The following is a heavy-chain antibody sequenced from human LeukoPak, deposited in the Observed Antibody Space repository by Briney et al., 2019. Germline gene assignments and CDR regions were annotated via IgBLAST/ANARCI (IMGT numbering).Heavy chain of an antibody. Sequence: SETLSLTCTVSGYSISSGYYWGWIRQPAGKGLEWIGRIYTSGSTNYNPSLKSRVTISVDTSKNQFSLKLSSVTAADTAVYYCARDGEGSGSYSWFDPWGQGTLVTVSS. J-gene: IGHJ5*02. V-gene: IGHV4-61*02. CDR2: IYTSGST. D-gene: IGHD3-10*01. CDR3: ARDGEGSGSYSWFDP. CDR1: GYSISSGYY.